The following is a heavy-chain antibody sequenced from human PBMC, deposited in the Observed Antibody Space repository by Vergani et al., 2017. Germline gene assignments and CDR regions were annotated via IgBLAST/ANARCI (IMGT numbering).Heavy chain of an antibody. J-gene: IGHJ6*03. V-gene: IGHV4-39*02. CDR2: IYYSGST. CDR3: AREGGYCSSTSCRYYYYYYMDV. Sequence: QVQLQESGPGLVKPSETLSLTCTVSGGSISSYYWGWIRQPPGKGLEWIGSIYYSGSTYYNPSLKSRVTISVDTSKNQFSLKLSSVTAADTAVYYCAREGGYCSSTSCRYYYYYYMDVWGKGTTVTVSS. CDR1: GGSISSYY. D-gene: IGHD2-2*01.